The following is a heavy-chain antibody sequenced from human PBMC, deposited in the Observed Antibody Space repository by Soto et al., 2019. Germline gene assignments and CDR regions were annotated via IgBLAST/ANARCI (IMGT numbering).Heavy chain of an antibody. CDR2: ISGSGGST. J-gene: IGHJ6*02. V-gene: IGHV3-23*01. Sequence: PGGSLRLSCAASGFTFSSYAMSWVRQAPGKGLEWVSAISGSGGSTYYADSVKGRFTISRDNSKNTQYLQMNSLRADDTAVFYCAKLYYDFWSGYFGYYYGMDVWGQGTTVTVSS. D-gene: IGHD3-3*01. CDR3: AKLYYDFWSGYFGYYYGMDV. CDR1: GFTFSSYA.